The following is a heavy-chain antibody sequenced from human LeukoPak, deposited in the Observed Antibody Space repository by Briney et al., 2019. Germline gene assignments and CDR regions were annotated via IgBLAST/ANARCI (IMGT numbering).Heavy chain of an antibody. J-gene: IGHJ4*02. CDR2: ISRTGSHT. D-gene: IGHD6-13*01. CDR3: ARVGSTAEAGTPDY. Sequence: PGGSLRLSCAASGFTFSDYYMSWIRQAPGKGLEWLSYISRTGSHTPFADSVKGRFTVSRDNAKNSLSLELNSLRVDDTAIYYCARVGSTAEAGTPDYWGQGTLVTVSS. CDR1: GFTFSDYY. V-gene: IGHV3-11*06.